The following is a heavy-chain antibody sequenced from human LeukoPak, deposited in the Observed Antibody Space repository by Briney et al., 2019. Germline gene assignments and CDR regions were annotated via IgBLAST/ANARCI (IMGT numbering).Heavy chain of an antibody. CDR2: ISSSGSTI. V-gene: IGHV3-48*03. CDR3: ARDRTYYDSSGPDY. J-gene: IGHJ4*02. D-gene: IGHD3-22*01. Sequence: GGSLRLSCAASGFTFSSYEMNWVRQAPGKGLEWVSYISSSGSTIYYADSVKGRFTISRDNAKNSLYLQMNSLRSDDTAVYYCARDRTYYDSSGPDYWGQGTLVTVSS. CDR1: GFTFSSYE.